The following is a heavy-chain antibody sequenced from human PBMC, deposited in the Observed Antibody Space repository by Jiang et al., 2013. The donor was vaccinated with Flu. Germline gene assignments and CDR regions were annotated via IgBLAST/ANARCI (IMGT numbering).Heavy chain of an antibody. Sequence: LEWMGGFDPEDGETIYAQKFQGRVTMTEDTSTDTAYMELSSLRSEDTAVYYCATLVVPAAIEVYFDYWGQGTLVTVSS. J-gene: IGHJ4*02. V-gene: IGHV1-24*01. CDR2: FDPEDGET. CDR3: ATLVVPAAIEVYFDY. D-gene: IGHD2-2*02.